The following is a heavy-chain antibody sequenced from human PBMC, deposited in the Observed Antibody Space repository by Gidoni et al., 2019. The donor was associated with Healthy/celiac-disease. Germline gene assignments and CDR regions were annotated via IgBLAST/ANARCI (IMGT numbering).Heavy chain of an antibody. V-gene: IGHV3-30*18. CDR3: AKYPTRGYYYGMDV. D-gene: IGHD3-10*01. J-gene: IGHJ6*02. CDR1: GFTFSSYG. CDR2: ISYDGSNK. Sequence: QVQLVESGGGVVQPGRSLRLSCAASGFTFSSYGMHWVRQAPGKGLEWVAVISYDGSNKYYADSVKGRFTISRDNSKNTLYLQMNSLRAEDTAVYYCAKYPTRGYYYGMDVWGQGTTVTVSS.